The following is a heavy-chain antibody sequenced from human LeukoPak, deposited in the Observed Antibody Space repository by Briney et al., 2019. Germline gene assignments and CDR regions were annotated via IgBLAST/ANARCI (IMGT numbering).Heavy chain of an antibody. J-gene: IGHJ3*02. CDR3: AKDDRDSSGYFDAFDI. CDR1: GFTFDDYA. D-gene: IGHD3-22*01. V-gene: IGHV3-9*01. CDR2: ISWNSGSI. Sequence: GGSLRLSCAASGFTFDDYAMHWVRQAPGKGLEWVSGISWNSGSIGYADSVKGRFTISRDNAKNSLYLQMNSLRAEDTAVYYCAKDDRDSSGYFDAFDIWGPGTMVTVSS.